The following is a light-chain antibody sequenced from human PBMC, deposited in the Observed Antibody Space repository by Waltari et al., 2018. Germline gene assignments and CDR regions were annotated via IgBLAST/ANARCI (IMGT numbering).Light chain of an antibody. CDR2: GAS. CDR3: QNYGAFGA. CDR1: QSVTSGY. Sequence: EVVLTQSPDILSMSPGERATLSCRASQSVTSGYIAWYQQKIGQAPRLLIFGASNRAAGIPDRFSSSGSGTDFTLTISRLEPEDVAVYYCQNYGAFGAFGLGTKVDIK. V-gene: IGKV3-20*01. J-gene: IGKJ3*01.